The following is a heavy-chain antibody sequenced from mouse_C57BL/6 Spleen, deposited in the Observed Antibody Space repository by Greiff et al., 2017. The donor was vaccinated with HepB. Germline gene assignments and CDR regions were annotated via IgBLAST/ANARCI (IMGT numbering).Heavy chain of an antibody. CDR3: ARGEGLYYGNYGD. CDR2: INPNNGGT. CDR1: GYTFTDYY. D-gene: IGHD2-1*01. V-gene: IGHV1-26*01. Sequence: EVQLQQSGPELVKPGASVKISCKASGYTFTDYYMNWVKQSHGKSLEWIGDINPNNGGTSYNQKFKGKATLTVDKSSSTAYMELRSLTSEDSAVYYCARGEGLYYGNYGDWGQGTTLTVSS. J-gene: IGHJ2*01.